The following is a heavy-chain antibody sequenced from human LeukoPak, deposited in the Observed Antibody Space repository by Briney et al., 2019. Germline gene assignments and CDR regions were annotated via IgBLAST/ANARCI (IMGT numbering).Heavy chain of an antibody. J-gene: IGHJ4*02. CDR2: IIPILGTA. Sequence: ASVKVSCKASGGTFSSYAISWVRQAPGQGLEWMGGIIPILGTANYAQKFQGRVTITADKSTSTAYMELSSLRSEDTAVYYCAAGYCSGGSCQLDYWGQGTLVTVSS. CDR3: AAGYCSGGSCQLDY. V-gene: IGHV1-69*10. D-gene: IGHD2-15*01. CDR1: GGTFSSYA.